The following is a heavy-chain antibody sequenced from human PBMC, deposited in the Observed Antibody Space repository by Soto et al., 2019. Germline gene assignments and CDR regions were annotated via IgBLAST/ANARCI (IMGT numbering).Heavy chain of an antibody. D-gene: IGHD2-2*01. V-gene: IGHV4-31*03. CDR2: IYYSGST. Sequence: ASEMLSLTCPVSGGSISSGGYYLSWIRQHPGKGLEWIGYIYYSGSTYYNPSLKSRVTISVDTSKNQFSLKLSSVTAADTAVYYCARVLVPAANDIWGQGTMVTVSS. CDR1: GGSISSGGYY. J-gene: IGHJ3*02. CDR3: ARVLVPAANDI.